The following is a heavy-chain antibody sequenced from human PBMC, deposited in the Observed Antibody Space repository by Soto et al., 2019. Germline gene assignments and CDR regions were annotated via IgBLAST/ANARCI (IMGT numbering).Heavy chain of an antibody. CDR3: ARTRRGIAAQGIFDY. CDR1: GFTFSSYW. CDR2: INSDGSST. D-gene: IGHD6-6*01. V-gene: IGHV3-74*01. J-gene: IGHJ4*02. Sequence: PGGSLRLSCAASGFTFSSYWMHWVRQAPGKGLVWVSRINSDGSSTSYADSVKGRFTISRDNAKNTLYLQMNSLRAEDTAVYYCARTRRGIAAQGIFDYWGQGTLVTVSS.